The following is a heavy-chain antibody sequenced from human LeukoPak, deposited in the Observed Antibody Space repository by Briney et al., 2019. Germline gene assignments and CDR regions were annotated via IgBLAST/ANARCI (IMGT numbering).Heavy chain of an antibody. V-gene: IGHV1-69*13. J-gene: IGHJ4*02. CDR1: AGTFSSYA. CDR2: TIHIFGTA. CDR3: ARRVLSTVVTPSPKGRYYFDY. D-gene: IGHD4-23*01. Sequence: SSETVSCKASAGTFSSYAISWVRQAPGQGLEWMGGTIHIFGTATYAQKFKGRATLTADESTSTAYMELSSLRSEDTAVYYCARRVLSTVVTPSPKGRYYFDYWGQGTLVTVSS.